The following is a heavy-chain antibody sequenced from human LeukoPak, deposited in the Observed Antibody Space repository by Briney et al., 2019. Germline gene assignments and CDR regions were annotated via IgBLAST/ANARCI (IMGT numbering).Heavy chain of an antibody. CDR1: GFTFSSYA. CDR3: AIKGGYCSSWYLSYFDY. V-gene: IGHV3-23*01. D-gene: IGHD6-13*01. Sequence: GGSLRLSCAASGFTFSSYAMSWVRQAPGKGLEWVSAISGSGGSTYYADSVKGRFTISRDNSKNTLYLQMNSLRAEDTAVYYCAIKGGYCSSWYLSYFDYWGQGTLVTVSS. CDR2: ISGSGGST. J-gene: IGHJ4*02.